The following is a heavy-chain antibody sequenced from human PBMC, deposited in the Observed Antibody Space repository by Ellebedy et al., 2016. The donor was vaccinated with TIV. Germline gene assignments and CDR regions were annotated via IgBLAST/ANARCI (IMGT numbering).Heavy chain of an antibody. J-gene: IGHJ2*01. CDR2: IYYSGST. CDR3: ARGGSYYDSSGYYYWYFDL. CDR1: GGSINNYY. Sequence: MPSETLSLTCTVSGGSINNYYWSWIRQPPGQGLERIGYIYYSGSTNYNPSFKSRVAMSIDTSKSQVSLKLTSLTAADTAIYYCARGGSYYDSSGYYYWYFDLWGRGTLVTISS. V-gene: IGHV4-59*12. D-gene: IGHD3-22*01.